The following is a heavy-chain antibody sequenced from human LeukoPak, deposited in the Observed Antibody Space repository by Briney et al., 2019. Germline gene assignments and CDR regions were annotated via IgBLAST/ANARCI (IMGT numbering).Heavy chain of an antibody. J-gene: IGHJ6*03. CDR2: IYHSGST. CDR1: GYSISSGYY. CDR3: ARNYGSVHLYYYYYYYMDV. Sequence: SETLSLTCAVSGYSISSGYYWGWIRQPPGKGREWIGSIYHSGSTYYNPSLKSRVTISVDTSKNQFSLKLCSVTAADTAVYYCARNYGSVHLYYYYYYYMDVWGKGTTVTVSS. V-gene: IGHV4-38-2*01. D-gene: IGHD3-10*01.